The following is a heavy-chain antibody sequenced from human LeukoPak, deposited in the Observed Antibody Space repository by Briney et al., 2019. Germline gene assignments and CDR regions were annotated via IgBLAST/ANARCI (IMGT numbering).Heavy chain of an antibody. Sequence: PGGSLRLSCAASGFTFSSYGMHWVRQAPGKGLEWVACIRYDGSNKYYADSVKGRFTISRDNSKNTLYLQMNSLRAEDTAVYYCAKGSLGYYDILTVDHWGQGTLVTVSS. CDR1: GFTFSSYG. CDR3: AKGSLGYYDILTVDH. D-gene: IGHD3-9*01. CDR2: IRYDGSNK. J-gene: IGHJ4*02. V-gene: IGHV3-30*02.